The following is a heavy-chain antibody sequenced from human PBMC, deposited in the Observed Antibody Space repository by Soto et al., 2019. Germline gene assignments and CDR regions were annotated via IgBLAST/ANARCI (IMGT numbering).Heavy chain of an antibody. CDR2: IYPGDSDT. CDR1: AYTFFNYW. D-gene: IGHD4-17*01. Sequence: EVQLVQSGAEVRRPGESLKISCKGSAYTFFNYWIGWVRQMPGKGLEWMGIIYPGDSDTRYSPSFQGQVTISADKSISTAYLQWSSLEASDTAMYYCARVSGMTTAGMSTVTPDAFTIWGQGTMVSVSS. V-gene: IGHV5-51*03. J-gene: IGHJ3*02. CDR3: ARVSGMTTAGMSTVTPDAFTI.